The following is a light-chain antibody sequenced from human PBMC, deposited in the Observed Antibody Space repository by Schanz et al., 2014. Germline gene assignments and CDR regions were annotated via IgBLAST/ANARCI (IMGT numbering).Light chain of an antibody. CDR3: CSYTGTSTLYV. CDR2: DVS. V-gene: IGLV2-14*01. CDR1: STDIG. Sequence: QSALTQPASVSGSLGQSITISCTGTSTDIGAWYQQHPGKAPKVMIYDVSNRPSGVSNRFSGSKSGSTASLTISGLQAEDEADYYYCSYTGTSTLYVFGTGTKVTVL. J-gene: IGLJ1*01.